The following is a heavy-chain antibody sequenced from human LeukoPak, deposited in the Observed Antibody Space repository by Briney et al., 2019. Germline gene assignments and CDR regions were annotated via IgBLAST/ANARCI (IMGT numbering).Heavy chain of an antibody. D-gene: IGHD3-22*01. J-gene: IGHJ4*02. V-gene: IGHV3-23*01. CDR3: ARDSGYYGWYFDY. Sequence: GGSLRLSCAASGFTFSSYAMSWVRQAPGKGLEWVSAISGSGGSTYYADSVKGRFTISRDNSKNTLYLQMNSLRAEDTAVYYCARDSGYYGWYFDYWGQGTLVTVSS. CDR2: ISGSGGST. CDR1: GFTFSSYA.